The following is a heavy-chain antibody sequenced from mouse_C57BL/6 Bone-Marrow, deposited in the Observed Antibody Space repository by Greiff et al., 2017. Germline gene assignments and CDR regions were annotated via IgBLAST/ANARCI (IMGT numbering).Heavy chain of an antibody. V-gene: IGHV7-1*01. CDR3: ARDLDV. Sequence: EVKLMESGGGLVQSGRSLRLSCATSGFTFSDFYMEWVRQAPGKGLEWIAASRNKANDYTTEYSASVKGRFIVSRDTSQSILYLQMNALRAEDTAIYYCARDLDVWGTGTTVTVSS. CDR1: GFTFSDFY. J-gene: IGHJ1*03. CDR2: SRNKANDYTT.